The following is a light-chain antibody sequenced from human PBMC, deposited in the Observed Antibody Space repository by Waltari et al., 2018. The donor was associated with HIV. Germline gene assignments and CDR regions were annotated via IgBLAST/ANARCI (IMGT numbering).Light chain of an antibody. CDR1: QSISRY. V-gene: IGKV1-39*01. Sequence: DIQMTQSPSSLSASVGDRVTITCRASQSISRYLNWLQQNPGKGPKLLIYAASSLQSGVPSRFSGSGSGTDFTLTISSLQPEDFATYSCQQSYSTPPTFGQGTKVEIK. J-gene: IGKJ1*01. CDR3: QQSYSTPPT. CDR2: AAS.